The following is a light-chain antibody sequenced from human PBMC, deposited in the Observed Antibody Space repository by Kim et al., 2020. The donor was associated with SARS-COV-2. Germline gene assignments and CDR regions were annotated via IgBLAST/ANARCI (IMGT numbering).Light chain of an antibody. J-gene: IGKJ2*02. V-gene: IGKV1-33*01. Sequence: DIQMTQSPSSLSASVGDRVTITCQASQDISNYLNWYQQKPGKAPKLLNYDASNLETGVPSRFSGSGSGTDFTFTISSLQPEDIATYYCQQYDNLPRTFGQRTKLEI. CDR1: QDISNY. CDR2: DAS. CDR3: QQYDNLPRT.